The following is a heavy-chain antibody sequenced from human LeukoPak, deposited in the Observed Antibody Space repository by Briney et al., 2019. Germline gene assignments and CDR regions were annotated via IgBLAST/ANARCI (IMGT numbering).Heavy chain of an antibody. J-gene: IGHJ4*02. Sequence: GGSLRLSCAASGFTFRSYAMSWVRQAPGKGLEWVSVINNSGGRSYYAESVKGRFTISRDSSKNMLDLQMSRLKGDDTVVYYCAKDHGRARSTWYYWGQGTLVTVSS. CDR3: AKDHGRARSTWYY. CDR1: GFTFRSYA. CDR2: INNSGGRS. V-gene: IGHV3-23*01. D-gene: IGHD6-13*01.